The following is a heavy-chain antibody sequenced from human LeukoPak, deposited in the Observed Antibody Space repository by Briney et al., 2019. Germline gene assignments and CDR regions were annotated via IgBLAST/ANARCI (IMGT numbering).Heavy chain of an antibody. D-gene: IGHD1-26*01. CDR3: ARDPGGGPTHGY. J-gene: IGHJ4*02. V-gene: IGHV3-66*03. CDR2: MYSTGIT. CDR1: GVTVSNNY. Sequence: GGSLRLSCAASGVTVSNNYISWVRQAPGKGLEWVSVMYSTGITQYGDSVRGRFTISRDNSKNTVYLQMNSLTPEDTAAYYCARDPGGGPTHGYWGQGTLVTVSS.